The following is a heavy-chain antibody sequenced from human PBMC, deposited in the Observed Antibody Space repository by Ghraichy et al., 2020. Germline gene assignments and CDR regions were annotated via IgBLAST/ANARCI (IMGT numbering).Heavy chain of an antibody. D-gene: IGHD5-18*01. CDR3: AKEGMTAMVYFDY. J-gene: IGHJ4*02. CDR1: GFTFGSYN. CDR2: ISSYSSTI. V-gene: IGHV3-48*02. Sequence: GSLSLSCTGSGFTFGSYNMIWVRQAPGKGLEWVAYISSYSSTIYYADSVKGRFTVSRDNAKNSLYLQMNSLRDEDTAVYYCAKEGMTAMVYFDYWGPGTLVTVSS.